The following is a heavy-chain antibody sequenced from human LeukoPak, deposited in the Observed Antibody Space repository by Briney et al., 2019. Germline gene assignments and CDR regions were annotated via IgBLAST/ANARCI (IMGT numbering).Heavy chain of an antibody. CDR2: ISYDGSNK. J-gene: IGHJ4*02. Sequence: GGSLRLSCAASGFTFSNYDMHWVRQAPGKGLEWVAVISYDGSNKYYADSVKGRFTISRDNSKNTLYLQMSSLRAEDTAVYYCTRSSIVVVPAALDYWGQGTLVTVSS. CDR3: TRSSIVVVPAALDY. V-gene: IGHV3-30*03. CDR1: GFTFSNYD. D-gene: IGHD2-2*01.